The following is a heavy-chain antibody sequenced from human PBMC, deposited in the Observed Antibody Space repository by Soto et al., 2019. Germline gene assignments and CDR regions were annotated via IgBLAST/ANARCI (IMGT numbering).Heavy chain of an antibody. J-gene: IGHJ5*02. CDR1: GGSISSSSYY. CDR3: ARPAQMVRGSGASFDP. D-gene: IGHD3-10*01. CDR2: IYYSGST. V-gene: IGHV4-39*01. Sequence: PSETLSLTCTVSGGSISSSSYYWGWIRQPPGKGLEWIGSIYYSGSTYYNPSLKSRVTISVDTSKNQFSLKLSSVTAADTAVYYCARPAQMVRGSGASFDPWGQGTLVTVSS.